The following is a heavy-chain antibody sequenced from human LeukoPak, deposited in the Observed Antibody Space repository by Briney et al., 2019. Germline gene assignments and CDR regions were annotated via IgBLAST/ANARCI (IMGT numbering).Heavy chain of an antibody. CDR2: INGDGSIE. D-gene: IGHD1-26*01. J-gene: IGHJ4*02. V-gene: IGHV3-7*01. CDR3: ARDPIVGDTGGGDY. CDR1: GFTFSSYW. Sequence: TGGSLRLSCAASGFTFSSYWMTWVRQAPEKGLEWVSNINGDGSIENYVHSVRGRFSIFRDNAKDALYLQMNSLRVDDTAIYYCARDPIVGDTGGGDYWGQGTLVTVSS.